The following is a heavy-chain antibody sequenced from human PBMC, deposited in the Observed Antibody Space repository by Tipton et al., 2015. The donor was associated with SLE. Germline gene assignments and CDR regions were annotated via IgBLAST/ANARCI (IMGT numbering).Heavy chain of an antibody. Sequence: TLSLTCTVSGVSASSYYWTWIRQPPGKGLEWIGHIYLSGLTSYNPSLNNRVSISVDTSNSQFSLKLSSVTAADTAIYYCASVDDTVTTHFEHWGQGTLVTVSS. D-gene: IGHD4-17*01. CDR2: IYLSGLT. CDR3: ASVDDTVTTHFEH. J-gene: IGHJ4*02. V-gene: IGHV4-59*06. CDR1: GVSASSYY.